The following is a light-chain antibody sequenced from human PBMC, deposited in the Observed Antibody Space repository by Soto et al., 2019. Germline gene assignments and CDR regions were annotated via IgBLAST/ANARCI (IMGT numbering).Light chain of an antibody. CDR3: TSYTPTSTVV. J-gene: IGLJ2*01. V-gene: IGLV2-14*01. CDR2: EVS. Sequence: QSALTQPASVSGSPGQSITISCTGTSSDVGGYNYVSWYQQHPGKAPKLIIYEVSNRPSGVSNRFSGSKSGNTASLTISGLQAEDEADYYCTSYTPTSTVVFGGGTKVTVL. CDR1: SSDVGGYNY.